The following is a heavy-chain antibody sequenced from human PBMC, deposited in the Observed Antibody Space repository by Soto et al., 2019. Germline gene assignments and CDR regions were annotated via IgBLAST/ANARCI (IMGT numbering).Heavy chain of an antibody. Sequence: QVQLVESGGGVVQPGRSLRLSCAASGFTFSSYGMHWVRQAPGKGLEWVAVIWYDGSNKYYADSVQGRFTISRDNSKNTLYLQMNSLRAEDTAVYYCARDFNIVVVPAAMGYWGQGTLVTVSS. J-gene: IGHJ4*02. CDR1: GFTFSSYG. CDR3: ARDFNIVVVPAAMGY. V-gene: IGHV3-33*01. CDR2: IWYDGSNK. D-gene: IGHD2-2*01.